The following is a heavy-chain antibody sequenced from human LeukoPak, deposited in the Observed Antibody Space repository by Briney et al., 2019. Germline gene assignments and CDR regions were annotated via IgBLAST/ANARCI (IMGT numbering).Heavy chain of an antibody. Sequence: SETLSLTCTVSSGSISSSSYYWGWIRQPPGKGLEWIGSIYYSGSTYYNPSLKGRVTISLDTSKNQFSLKLSSVTAADTAVYYCARVRLLQAAPTNYFDYWGQGTLVTVSS. CDR2: IYYSGST. J-gene: IGHJ4*02. D-gene: IGHD2-15*01. CDR3: ARVRLLQAAPTNYFDY. CDR1: SGSISSSSYY. V-gene: IGHV4-39*07.